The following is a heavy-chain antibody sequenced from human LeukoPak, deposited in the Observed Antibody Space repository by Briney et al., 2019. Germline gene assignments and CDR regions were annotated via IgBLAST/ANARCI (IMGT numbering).Heavy chain of an antibody. J-gene: IGHJ2*01. Sequence: PSETLSLTCAVYGGSFSGYYWSWIRQPPGKGLEWIGEINHSGSTNYNPSLKSRVTISVDTSKNQFSLKLSSVTAADTAVYYCAAYGDHWYFDLWGRGTLVTVSS. CDR3: AAYGDHWYFDL. D-gene: IGHD4-17*01. CDR2: INHSGST. V-gene: IGHV4-34*01. CDR1: GGSFSGYY.